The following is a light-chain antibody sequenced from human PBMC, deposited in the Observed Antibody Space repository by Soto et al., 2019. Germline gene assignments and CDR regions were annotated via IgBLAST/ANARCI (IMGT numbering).Light chain of an antibody. CDR1: QSVSSN. Sequence: EIVMTQSPATLSVSPGERATLSCRASQSVSSNLAWYQQKPGQAPRLLIYRASTRATGIPARFSGSGSGTEFTLTISRLQSEDFAVYYCQHYKNWPPWTFGQGTKVEIK. V-gene: IGKV3-15*01. CDR2: RAS. CDR3: QHYKNWPPWT. J-gene: IGKJ1*01.